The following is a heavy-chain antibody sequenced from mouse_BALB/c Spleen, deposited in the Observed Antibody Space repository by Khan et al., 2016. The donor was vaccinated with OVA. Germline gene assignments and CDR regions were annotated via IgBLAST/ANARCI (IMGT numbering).Heavy chain of an antibody. Sequence: EVKLLESGPGLVKPSQSLSLTCTVTGYSITTNYAWYWIRQFPGNILEWMGIISYSGSTSYNPYLTSRISISRDTSKNQFLLQLKSVTTEEKATNYCARKHYYGYAVGYWGQGTSVTVSS. V-gene: IGHV3-2*02. CDR2: ISYSGST. D-gene: IGHD1-1*01. CDR3: ARKHYYGYAVGY. CDR1: GYSITTNYA. J-gene: IGHJ4*01.